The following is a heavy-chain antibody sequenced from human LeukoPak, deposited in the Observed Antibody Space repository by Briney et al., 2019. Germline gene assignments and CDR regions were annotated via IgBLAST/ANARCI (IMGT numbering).Heavy chain of an antibody. J-gene: IGHJ1*01. CDR3: YGANAEH. CDR2: TNTDGSST. CDR1: GFTFSSYW. V-gene: IGHV3-74*03. Sequence: GGSLRLSCAASGFTFSSYWMHWVRQAPGKGLVWVSGTNTDGSSTMYADSAKGRFTIARDNAKNTLYLQMNSLRAEDTAVYYCYGANAEHWGQGTLVTVSS. D-gene: IGHD4-23*01.